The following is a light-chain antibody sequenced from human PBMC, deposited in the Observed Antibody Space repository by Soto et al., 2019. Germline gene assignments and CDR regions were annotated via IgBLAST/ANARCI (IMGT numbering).Light chain of an antibody. V-gene: IGKV3-20*01. J-gene: IGKJ4*01. CDR2: AAS. Sequence: EIVLTQSPGTLSLSPGERATISCRASQSVSSNYLAWYQQKPGQAPRLLIYAASNTAGGVPDRFGGSGSGTDFTLTISRLEAEDFAVYYCQQYSSSPLTFGRGTKVEIK. CDR3: QQYSSSPLT. CDR1: QSVSSNY.